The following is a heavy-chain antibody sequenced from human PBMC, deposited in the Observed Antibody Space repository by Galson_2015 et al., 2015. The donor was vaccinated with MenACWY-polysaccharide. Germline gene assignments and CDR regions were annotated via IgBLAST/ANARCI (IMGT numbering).Heavy chain of an antibody. J-gene: IGHJ4*02. CDR3: ARDPKQKPTTVPTGRFDY. V-gene: IGHV7-4-1*02. CDR2: INTNTGNP. CDR1: GYTFTTYA. D-gene: IGHD4-17*01. Sequence: VTVSCKASGYTFTTYAMNWVRQPPGQGLEWVGGINTNTGNPTYAQGFTGRFVFSLDASVSSAYLQISSLKAEDTAVYYCARDPKQKPTTVPTGRFDYWGQGTLVTVSS.